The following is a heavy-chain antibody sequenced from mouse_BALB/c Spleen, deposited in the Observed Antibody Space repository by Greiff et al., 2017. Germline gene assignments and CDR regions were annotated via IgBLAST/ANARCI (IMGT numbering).Heavy chain of an antibody. V-gene: IGHV14-3*02. J-gene: IGHJ2*01. CDR3: ASLANGDIEN. CDR2: IDPANGNT. D-gene: IGHD4-1*01. Sequence: VQLQQSGAALVKPGASVKLSCTASGFNIKDTYMHWVKQRPEQGLEWIGRIDPANGNTKYDPKFQGKATITADTSSNTAYLQLSSLTSEDTAVYYCASLANGDIENWGQGTTRTVAP. CDR1: GFNIKDTY.